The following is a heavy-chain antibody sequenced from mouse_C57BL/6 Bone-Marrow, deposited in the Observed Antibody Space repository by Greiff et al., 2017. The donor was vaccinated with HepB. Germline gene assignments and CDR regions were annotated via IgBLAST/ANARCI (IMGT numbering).Heavy chain of an antibody. Sequence: VQLQQPGAELVKPGASVKLSCKASGYTFTSYWMQWVKQRPGQGLEWIGEIDPSDSYTNYNQKFKGKATLTVDTSSSTAYMQLSSLTSEDSAVYYCARSFFDWYFDVWGTGTTVTVSS. CDR2: IDPSDSYT. CDR3: ARSFFDWYFDV. CDR1: GYTFTSYW. V-gene: IGHV1-50*01. J-gene: IGHJ1*03.